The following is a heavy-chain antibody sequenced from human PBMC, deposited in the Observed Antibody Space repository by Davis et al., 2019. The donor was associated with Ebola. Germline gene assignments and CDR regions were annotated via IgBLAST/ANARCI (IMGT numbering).Heavy chain of an antibody. CDR3: AAVRYYYYYGMDV. D-gene: IGHD6-19*01. CDR2: IRSKANSFAT. CDR1: GFTFSGSA. Sequence: GESLKISCAASGFTFSGSAMHWVRQASGKGLEWVGRIRSKANSFATAYAASVKGRFTISRDDSKNTAYLQMNSLKTEDTAVYYCAAVRYYYYYGMDVWGQGTTVTVSS. J-gene: IGHJ6*02. V-gene: IGHV3-73*01.